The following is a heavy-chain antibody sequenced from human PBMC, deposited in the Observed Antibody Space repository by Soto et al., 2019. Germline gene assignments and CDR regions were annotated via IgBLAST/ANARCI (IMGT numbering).Heavy chain of an antibody. CDR3: ARGVRLHFDN. V-gene: IGHV3-23*01. J-gene: IGHJ4*02. CDR1: GFSFSPYA. CDR2: ISGSGNKT. Sequence: RLFCAASGFSFSPYAMSWVRQAPGKGLEWVSSISGSGNKTYYADSVKGRFTISRDNSKDTLFLQMNGLSAEDTALYYCARGVRLHFDNWGQGTLVTVSS.